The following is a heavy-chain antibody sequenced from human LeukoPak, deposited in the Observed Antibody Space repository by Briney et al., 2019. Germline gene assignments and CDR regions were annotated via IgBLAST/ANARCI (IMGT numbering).Heavy chain of an antibody. J-gene: IGHJ4*02. Sequence: PGGSLRLSCAASGFTVSSNYMSWVRQAPGKGLEWVSVIYSGGSTSYADSVKGRFTISRDNSKNTVCLQMNILRAEDTAVYYCAREGPSISSGWPGLFDYWGQGTLVIVSS. V-gene: IGHV3-66*01. CDR3: AREGPSISSGWPGLFDY. CDR2: IYSGGST. CDR1: GFTVSSNY. D-gene: IGHD6-19*01.